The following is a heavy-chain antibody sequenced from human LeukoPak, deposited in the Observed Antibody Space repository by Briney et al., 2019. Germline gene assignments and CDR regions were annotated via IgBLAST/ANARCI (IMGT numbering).Heavy chain of an antibody. D-gene: IGHD3-10*01. CDR1: GYTFTSYG. J-gene: IGHJ4*02. CDR2: ISAYNGNT. CDR3: ARDRSAMVRGVAFDY. Sequence: GASVKVSCKAPGYTFTSYGISWVRQAPGQGLEWMGWISAYNGNTNYAQKLQGRVTMTTDTSTSTAYMELRSLRSDDTAVYYCARDRSAMVRGVAFDYWGQGTLVTVSS. V-gene: IGHV1-18*01.